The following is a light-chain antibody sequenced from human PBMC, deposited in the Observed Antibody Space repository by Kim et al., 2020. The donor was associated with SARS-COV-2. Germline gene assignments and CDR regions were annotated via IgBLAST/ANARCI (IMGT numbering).Light chain of an antibody. CDR3: AAWDDSLNGVV. Sequence: GQRVTISCSGSSSSIGSKTVNWYQQLPGPAPKLLIYSNNQRPSGVPDRFSGSKSGTSASLAISGLQSEDEADYYCAAWDDSLNGVVFGGGTQLTVL. J-gene: IGLJ2*01. CDR1: SSSIGSKT. V-gene: IGLV1-44*01. CDR2: SNN.